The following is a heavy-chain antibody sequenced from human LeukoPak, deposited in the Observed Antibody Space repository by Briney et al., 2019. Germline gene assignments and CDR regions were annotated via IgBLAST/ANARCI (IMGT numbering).Heavy chain of an antibody. CDR2: IYYSGST. D-gene: IGHD1-26*01. J-gene: IGHJ4*02. CDR3: AKSGGYGLIDC. Sequence: PSETLSLTCTVSDDSITMYYWTWIRQPPGKGLEWIGSIYYSGSTYYNASLQSRVTISIDTSRNQFSLRLNSVTAADTAMYYCAKSGGYGLIDCWGQGTLVTVSS. V-gene: IGHV4-59*04. CDR1: DDSITMYY.